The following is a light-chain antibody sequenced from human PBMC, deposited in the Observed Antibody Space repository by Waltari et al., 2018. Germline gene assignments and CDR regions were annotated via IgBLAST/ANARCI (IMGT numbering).Light chain of an antibody. CDR2: DAS. Sequence: EIVFTPSPATLSLYQGERATLSCRASQSVSSYLAWYQQKPGQAPRLLIYDASNRATGIPARFSGSGSGTDFTLTISSLEPEDFAVYYCQQRSNWPWTFGQGTKVEIK. J-gene: IGKJ1*01. V-gene: IGKV3-11*01. CDR3: QQRSNWPWT. CDR1: QSVSSY.